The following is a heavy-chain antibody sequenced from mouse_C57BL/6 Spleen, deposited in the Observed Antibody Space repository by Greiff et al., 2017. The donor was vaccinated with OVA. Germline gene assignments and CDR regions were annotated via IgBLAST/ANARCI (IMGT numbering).Heavy chain of an antibody. CDR1: GYSITSGYY. D-gene: IGHD2-5*01. CDR2: ISYDGSN. CDR3: ARDYSNYVYWYFDV. V-gene: IGHV3-6*01. Sequence: EVQLQESGPGLVKPSQSLSLTCSVTGYSITSGYYWNWIRQFPGNKLEWMGYISYDGSNNYNPSLKNRISITRDTSKNQFFLKLNSVTTEDTATYYCARDYSNYVYWYFDVWGTGTTVTVSS. J-gene: IGHJ1*03.